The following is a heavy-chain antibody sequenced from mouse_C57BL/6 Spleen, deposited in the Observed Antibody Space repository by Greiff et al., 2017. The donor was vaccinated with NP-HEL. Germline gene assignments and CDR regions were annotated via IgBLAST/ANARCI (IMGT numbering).Heavy chain of an antibody. CDR2: ISSGSSTI. D-gene: IGHD4-1*01. J-gene: IGHJ3*01. Sequence: VQRVESGGGLVKPGGSLKLSCAASGFTFRDYGMHWVRQAPEKGLEWVAYISSGSSTIYYADTVKGRFTISRDNAKNTLFLQMTSLRSEDTAMYYWASNWEGWFAYWGQGTLVTVSA. V-gene: IGHV5-17*01. CDR1: GFTFRDYG. CDR3: ASNWEGWFAY.